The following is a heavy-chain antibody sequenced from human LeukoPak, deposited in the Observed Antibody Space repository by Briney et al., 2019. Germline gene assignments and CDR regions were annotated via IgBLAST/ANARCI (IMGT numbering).Heavy chain of an antibody. V-gene: IGHV1-18*01. CDR3: ARSQLWFGELLENWFDP. CDR2: ISAYNGNT. D-gene: IGHD3-10*01. CDR1: GYTFTSYG. Sequence: ASVKVSCKASGYTFTSYGISWVRQAPGQGLEWMGWISAYNGNTSYAQKLQGRVTMTTDTSTSTAYMELRSLRSDDTAVYYCARSQLWFGELLENWFDPWGQGTLVTVSS. J-gene: IGHJ5*02.